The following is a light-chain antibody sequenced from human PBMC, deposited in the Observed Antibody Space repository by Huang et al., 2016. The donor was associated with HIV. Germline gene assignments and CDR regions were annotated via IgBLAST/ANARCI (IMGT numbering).Light chain of an antibody. Sequence: AIQLTQSPSSLSSSVGDKVTITCRASQGISSALAWYQQKPGKPPKLLIYDASSLKSGVPSRFSGSGSGTDFTLTISSLQPEDFATYYCQQFNNYVVTFGQGTRLEIK. V-gene: IGKV1D-13*01. CDR3: QQFNNYVVT. CDR1: QGISSA. CDR2: DAS. J-gene: IGKJ5*01.